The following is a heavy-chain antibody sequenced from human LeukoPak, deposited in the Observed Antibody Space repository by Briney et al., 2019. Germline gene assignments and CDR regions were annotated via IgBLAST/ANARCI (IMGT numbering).Heavy chain of an antibody. CDR3: ARDGRSGS. CDR1: GYTFTGYY. CDR2: INPNSGGT. V-gene: IGHV1-2*02. J-gene: IGHJ4*02. D-gene: IGHD1-26*01. Sequence: ASVKVSCKASGYTFTGYYMHWVRQAPGQGLEWMGWINPNSGGTNYAQKVQGRVTMTTDTSTSTAYMELRSLRSDDTAVYYCARDGRSGSWGQGTLVTVSS.